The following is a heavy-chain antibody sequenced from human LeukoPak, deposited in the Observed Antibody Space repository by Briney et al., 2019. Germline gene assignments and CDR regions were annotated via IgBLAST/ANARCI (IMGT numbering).Heavy chain of an antibody. Sequence: GGSLRLSCAASGFTFSSYSMNSVRQAPGKGLEWVSSISSSSSYIYYADSVKGRFTISRDNAKNSLYLQMNSLRAEDTAVYYCARDVAVAVNFDYWGQGTLVTVSS. CDR3: ARDVAVAVNFDY. J-gene: IGHJ4*02. V-gene: IGHV3-21*01. CDR1: GFTFSSYS. D-gene: IGHD6-19*01. CDR2: ISSSSSYI.